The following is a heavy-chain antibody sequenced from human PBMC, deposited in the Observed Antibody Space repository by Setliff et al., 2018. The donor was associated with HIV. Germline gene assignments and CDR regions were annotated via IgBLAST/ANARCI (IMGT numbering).Heavy chain of an antibody. CDR3: ASMERGIDS. V-gene: IGHV4-59*11. J-gene: IGHJ4*02. CDR1: GGSISSHY. D-gene: IGHD3-10*01. Sequence: PSETLSLTCTVSGGSISSHYWSWIRQPPGKGLEWIGYIYSSGSTNYNPSLKSRVAISVDTSKNQFSLKLSSVTAADTAVYYCASMERGIDSWGQGTLVTVSS. CDR2: IYSSGST.